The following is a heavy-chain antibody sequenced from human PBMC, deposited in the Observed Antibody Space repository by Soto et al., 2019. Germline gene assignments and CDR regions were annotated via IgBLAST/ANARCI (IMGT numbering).Heavy chain of an antibody. CDR2: ISSSSSYI. V-gene: IGHV3-21*01. J-gene: IGHJ6*02. CDR3: ARLKSSGWYWGDYYYYGMDV. CDR1: GFTFSSYS. Sequence: PGGSLRLSCAASGFTFSSYSMNWVRQAPGKGLEWVSSISSSSSYIYYADSVKGRFTISRDNAKNSLYLQMNSLRAEDTAVYYCARLKSSGWYWGDYYYYGMDVWGQGTTVTVSS. D-gene: IGHD6-19*01.